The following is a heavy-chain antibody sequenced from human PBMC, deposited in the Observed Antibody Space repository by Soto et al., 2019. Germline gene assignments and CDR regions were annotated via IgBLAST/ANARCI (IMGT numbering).Heavy chain of an antibody. CDR2: IIPIFGTA. D-gene: IGHD2-15*01. J-gene: IGHJ6*02. CDR1: GGTFSSYA. Sequence: SVKVSCKASGGTFSSYAISWVRQAPGQGLEWMGGIIPIFGTANYAQKFQGRVTITADESTSTSYMELSSLRSEDTAVYYCARHPGGRGYYYGMDVWGQGTTVTVSS. CDR3: ARHPGGRGYYYGMDV. V-gene: IGHV1-69*13.